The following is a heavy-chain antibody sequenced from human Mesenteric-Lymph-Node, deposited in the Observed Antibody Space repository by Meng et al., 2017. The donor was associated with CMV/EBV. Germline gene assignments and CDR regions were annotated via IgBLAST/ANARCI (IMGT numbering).Heavy chain of an antibody. CDR2: INHSGST. V-gene: IGHV4-34*01. J-gene: IGHJ4*02. CDR3: ARGYSGSYHRRFYFDY. D-gene: IGHD1-26*01. CDR1: GWSFSGYY. Sequence: YGWSFSGYYWSWIRQPPGKGLEWIGEINHSGSTNYNPSLKSRVTISVDTSKNQFSLKLSSVTAADTAVYYCARGYSGSYHRRFYFDYWGQGTLVTVSS.